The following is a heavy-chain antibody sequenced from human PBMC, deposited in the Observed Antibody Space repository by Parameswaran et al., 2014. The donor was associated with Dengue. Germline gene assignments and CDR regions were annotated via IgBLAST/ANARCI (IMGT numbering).Heavy chain of an antibody. CDR3: ARGASGWFLHFDS. V-gene: IGHV4-59*13. CDR2: ISSTTGTT. D-gene: IGHD6-19*01. Sequence: PGKGLEWIGDISSTTGTTHYNPSLKSRVTISRDTSMNRLSLQLDSVTAADTAFYYCARGASGWFLHFDSWGQGTLVTVSS. J-gene: IGHJ4*02.